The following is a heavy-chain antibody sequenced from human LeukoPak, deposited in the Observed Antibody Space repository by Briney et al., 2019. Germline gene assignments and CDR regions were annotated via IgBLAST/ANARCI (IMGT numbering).Heavy chain of an antibody. J-gene: IGHJ4*02. D-gene: IGHD1-26*01. CDR2: IRYDGSNK. Sequence: GGSLRLSCAASGFTFSSYGMHWVRQAPGKGLEWVAFIRYDGSNKYYADSVKGRFTISRDNSKNTLYLQMNSLRAEDTAVYYCARHSENYFYFDYWGQGTLVTVSS. V-gene: IGHV3-30*02. CDR3: ARHSENYFYFDY. CDR1: GFTFSSYG.